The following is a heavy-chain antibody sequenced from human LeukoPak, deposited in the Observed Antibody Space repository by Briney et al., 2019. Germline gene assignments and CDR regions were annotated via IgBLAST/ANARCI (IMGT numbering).Heavy chain of an antibody. Sequence: SETLSLTCTVSGGSISSYYGSWIRQPPGKGLDWIGYIHYSGITNYNPSLKSRVTISMDTSKNQFSLKLSSVAAADTAIYYCARHISYGGDSAFGYWGQGTLVTVSS. CDR2: IHYSGIT. J-gene: IGHJ4*02. CDR3: ARHISYGGDSAFGY. CDR1: GGSISSYY. D-gene: IGHD4-23*01. V-gene: IGHV4-59*08.